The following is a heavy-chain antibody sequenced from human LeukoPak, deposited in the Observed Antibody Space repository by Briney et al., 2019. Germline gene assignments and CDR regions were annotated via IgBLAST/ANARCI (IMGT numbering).Heavy chain of an antibody. CDR1: GFTFNTHA. D-gene: IGHD5-18*01. CDR3: AKDQGYSYYYLDY. V-gene: IGHV3-23*01. CDR2: INGNGAST. Sequence: GGSLRLSCAASGFTFNTHAMSWVRQAPGKGLEWVSGINGNGASTYYSDSVKGRFTITRDNSKNTLYLQMSSLRAEDTAVYYCAKDQGYSYYYLDYWGQGTLVTVSS. J-gene: IGHJ4*02.